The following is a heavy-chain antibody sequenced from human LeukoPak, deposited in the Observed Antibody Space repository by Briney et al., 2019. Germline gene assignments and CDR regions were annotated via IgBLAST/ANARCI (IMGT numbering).Heavy chain of an antibody. CDR1: GYSFTSYW. D-gene: IGHD6-19*01. CDR2: IYSGDSNA. Sequence: GESLKISCKGSGYSFTSYWIGWVRQMPGKSLEWMGIIYSGDSNARYSPSFQGQVTISADKSISTAYLQWSSLKASDTAMYYCARHRPHTDSNSVADYYFDYWGQGTLVTVSS. J-gene: IGHJ4*02. V-gene: IGHV5-51*01. CDR3: ARHRPHTDSNSVADYYFDY.